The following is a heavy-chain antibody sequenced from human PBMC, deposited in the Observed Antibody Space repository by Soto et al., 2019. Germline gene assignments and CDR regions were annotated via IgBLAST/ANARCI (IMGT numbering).Heavy chain of an antibody. CDR2: ISHSGST. V-gene: IGHV4-34*01. D-gene: IGHD1-7*01. J-gene: IGHJ6*02. CDR1: GGSLTGYY. Sequence: SETLSLTCAVYGGSLTGYYWSWIRQPPGKGLEWIGEISHSGSTNYNPSLKSRVTISVDTSKSQFSLKLSSVTAADTAVYYCTGPFGTTTFYFAMDVWGQGTTVTVSS. CDR3: TGPFGTTTFYFAMDV.